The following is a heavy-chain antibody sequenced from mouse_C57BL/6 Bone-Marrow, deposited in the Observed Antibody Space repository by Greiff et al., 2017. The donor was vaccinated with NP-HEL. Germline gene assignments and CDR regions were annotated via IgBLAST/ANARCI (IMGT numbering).Heavy chain of an antibody. D-gene: IGHD2-4*01. CDR2: IRNKANGYTT. CDR1: GFTFTDYY. J-gene: IGHJ4*01. Sequence: EVQGVESGGGLVQPGGSLSLSCAASGFTFTDYYMSWVRQPQGKALEWLVFIRNKANGYTTEYSASVKGRFTISRDYSQSILYLQMNALRAEDSATYYCARSIYYDYADDPFYAMDYWGQGTSVTVSS. CDR3: ARSIYYDYADDPFYAMDY. V-gene: IGHV7-3*01.